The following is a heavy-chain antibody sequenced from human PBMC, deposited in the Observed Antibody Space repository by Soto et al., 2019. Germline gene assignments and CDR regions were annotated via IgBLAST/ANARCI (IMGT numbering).Heavy chain of an antibody. CDR1: GGTFSSYA. D-gene: IGHD3-22*01. Sequence: QVQLVQSGAEVKKPGSSVKVSCKASGGTFSSYAISWVRQAPGQGLEWMGGIIPIFGTAHYAQKFQGRVTITADESTSTAYMELSSMRSEDTAVYYCARKGTYYYDSSGYYGAVSDAFDIWGQGTMVTVSS. CDR3: ARKGTYYYDSSGYYGAVSDAFDI. V-gene: IGHV1-69*01. CDR2: IIPIFGTA. J-gene: IGHJ3*02.